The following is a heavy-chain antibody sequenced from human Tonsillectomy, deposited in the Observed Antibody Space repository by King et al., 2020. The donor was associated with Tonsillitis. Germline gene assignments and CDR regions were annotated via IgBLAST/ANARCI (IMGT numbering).Heavy chain of an antibody. CDR1: GFSLSTSGMC. Sequence: TLKESGPALVKPTQTLTLTCTFSGFSLSTSGMCVSWIRQPPGKALEWLALIDWDDDKYYSTSLRTRVTISTDTSKNQVVLTMTNMDPVDTATYYCARIKSVFWSGHADYWGRGTLGTVSS. V-gene: IGHV2-70*01. D-gene: IGHD3-3*01. CDR2: IDWDDDK. J-gene: IGHJ4*02. CDR3: ARIKSVFWSGHADY.